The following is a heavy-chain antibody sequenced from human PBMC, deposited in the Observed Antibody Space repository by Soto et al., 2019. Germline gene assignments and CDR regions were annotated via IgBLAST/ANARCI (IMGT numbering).Heavy chain of an antibody. D-gene: IGHD4-17*01. J-gene: IGHJ6*02. CDR3: ARGPSDGDKPVRRNYYYYGMDV. Sequence: GGSLRLSCAASGFTFSSYGMHWVRQAPGKGLEWVAVIWYDGSNKYYADSVKGRFTISRDNSKNTLYLQMNSLRAEDTAVYYCARGPSDGDKPVRRNYYYYGMDVWGQGTTVTVSS. CDR2: IWYDGSNK. CDR1: GFTFSSYG. V-gene: IGHV3-33*01.